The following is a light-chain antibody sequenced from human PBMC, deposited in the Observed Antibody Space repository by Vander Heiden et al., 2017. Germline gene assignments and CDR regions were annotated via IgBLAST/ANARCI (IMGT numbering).Light chain of an antibody. CDR2: NAS. CDR1: KSISKS. CDR3: QQSYSPPLT. J-gene: IGKJ4*01. Sequence: IHMPPSPTSLSAYVGGTVTIPCRASKSISKSLNWYQQKLHLAPSLLIYNASTMRRWVPARFSGGGSGTDFTLTISRLQPEDFVIYYCQQSYSPPLTFGGGTKVEIQ. V-gene: IGKV1-39*01.